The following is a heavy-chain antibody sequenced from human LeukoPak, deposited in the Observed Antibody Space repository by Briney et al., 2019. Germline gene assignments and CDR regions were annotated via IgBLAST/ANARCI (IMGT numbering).Heavy chain of an antibody. D-gene: IGHD3-22*01. Sequence: GGSLRLSCAASGFTFSSYEMNWVRQAPGKGLEWVSYISSSGSTIYYAASVKGRFTISRDNAKNSLYLQMNSLRAEDTGVYYCARGGDSSGYSIYFDYWGQGTLVTVSS. CDR3: ARGGDSSGYSIYFDY. J-gene: IGHJ4*02. CDR2: ISSSGSTI. V-gene: IGHV3-48*03. CDR1: GFTFSSYE.